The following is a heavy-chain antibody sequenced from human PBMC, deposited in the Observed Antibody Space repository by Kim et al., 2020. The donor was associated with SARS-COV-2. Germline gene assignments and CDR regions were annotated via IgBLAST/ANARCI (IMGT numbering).Heavy chain of an antibody. J-gene: IGHJ4*02. Sequence: SETLSLTCTVSGGSVSSGSYYWSWIRQPPGEGLEWIGYIYYSGSTNYNPSLKSRVTISVDTSKNQFSLKLSSVTAADTAVYYCARGERRGTRGSYRTGTFDDWGQGTLVTVSS. V-gene: IGHV4-61*01. CDR1: GGSVSSGSYY. D-gene: IGHD3-16*01. CDR3: ARGERRGTRGSYRTGTFDD. CDR2: IYYSGST.